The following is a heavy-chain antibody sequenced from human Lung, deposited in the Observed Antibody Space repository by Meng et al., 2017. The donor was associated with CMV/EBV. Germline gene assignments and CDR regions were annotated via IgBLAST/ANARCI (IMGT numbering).Heavy chain of an antibody. CDR3: ARVLPVNAFDI. CDR2: INPNSGGT. CDR1: GYSFTGYY. V-gene: IGHV1-2*02. J-gene: IGHJ3*02. Sequence: ASVKVSCKAFGYSFTGYYMHWVRQAPGQGLGWMGWINPNSGGTKYAEKFQGRVTMTRDWSISTAYLEVNRLTSDDTAVYYCARVLPVNAFDIWGPGTMVTVSS.